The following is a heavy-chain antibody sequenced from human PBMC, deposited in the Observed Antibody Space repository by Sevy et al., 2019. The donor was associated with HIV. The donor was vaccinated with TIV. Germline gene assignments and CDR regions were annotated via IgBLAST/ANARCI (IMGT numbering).Heavy chain of an antibody. CDR2: IIPIFGTA. D-gene: IGHD1-1*01. V-gene: IGHV1-69*13. CDR1: GGTFSSYA. CDR3: ASSPPYNWNEESWFDP. J-gene: IGHJ5*02. Sequence: ASVKVSCKASGGTFSSYAISWVRQAPGQGLEWMGGIIPIFGTANYAQKFQGRVTITADESTSTAYMELSSLRSEDTAVYYCASSPPYNWNEESWFDPWGKGTLVTVSS.